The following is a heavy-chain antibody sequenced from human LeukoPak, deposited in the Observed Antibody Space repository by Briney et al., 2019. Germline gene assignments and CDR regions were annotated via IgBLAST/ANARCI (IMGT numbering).Heavy chain of an antibody. J-gene: IGHJ4*02. CDR2: INHSGST. CDR1: GGSFSGYY. CDR3: ARQAAAGIDSFDY. Sequence: SETLSLTCAVYGGSFSGYYWSWIRQPPGKGLEWIGEINHSGSTDYNPSLKSRVTISVDTSKNQFSLKLSSVTAADTAVYYCARQAAAGIDSFDYWGQGTLVTVSS. D-gene: IGHD6-13*01. V-gene: IGHV4-34*01.